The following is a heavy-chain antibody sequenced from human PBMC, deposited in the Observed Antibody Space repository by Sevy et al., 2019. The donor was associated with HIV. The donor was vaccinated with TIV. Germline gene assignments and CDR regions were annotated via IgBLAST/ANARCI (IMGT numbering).Heavy chain of an antibody. CDR1: GFTVSSNY. CDR3: ASDPRAYCGGDCYSD. D-gene: IGHD2-21*01. V-gene: IGHV3-53*01. Sequence: GGSLRLSCAASGFTVSSNYMSWVRQAPGKGLEWVSVIYSGGSTYYADSVKGRFTISRDNSKNTLYLQMNSLRAEDTAVYYCASDPRAYCGGDCYSDWGQGTLVTVSS. J-gene: IGHJ4*02. CDR2: IYSGGST.